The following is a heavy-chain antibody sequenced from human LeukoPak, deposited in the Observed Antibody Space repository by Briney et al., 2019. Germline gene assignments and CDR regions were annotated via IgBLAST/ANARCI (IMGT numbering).Heavy chain of an antibody. CDR1: GDSISSGDYY. CDR3: ARGPYSYDSSGAFDI. CDR2: ISSSDST. Sequence: SETLSLTCTVSGDSISSGDYYWSWIRQPAGKGLEWIGRISSSDSTNYNPSLKSPVTISVDTSKNQFSLKLSSVTAADTAVYFCARGPYSYDSSGAFDIWGQRTMVTVSS. J-gene: IGHJ3*02. V-gene: IGHV4-61*02. D-gene: IGHD3-22*01.